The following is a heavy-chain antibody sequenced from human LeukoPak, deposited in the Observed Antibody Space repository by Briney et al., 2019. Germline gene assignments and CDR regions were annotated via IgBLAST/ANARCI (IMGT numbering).Heavy chain of an antibody. Sequence: PGGSLRLSCAASGFTFSSYSMNWVRQAPGKGLEWVSSISSSSSYIYYADSVKGRFTISRDNAKNSLYLQMNSLRAEDTAVYYCARVRYYDFWSGKDGMDVWGQGTTVTVSS. CDR3: ARVRYYDFWSGKDGMDV. V-gene: IGHV3-21*01. J-gene: IGHJ6*02. CDR1: GFTFSSYS. CDR2: ISSSSSYI. D-gene: IGHD3-3*01.